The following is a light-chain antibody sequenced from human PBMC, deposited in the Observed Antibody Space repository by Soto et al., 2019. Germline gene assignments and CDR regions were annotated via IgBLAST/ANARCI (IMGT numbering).Light chain of an antibody. J-gene: IGKJ5*01. CDR1: QSVSSY. V-gene: IGKV3-11*01. CDR2: DAS. Sequence: EIVLTQSPATLSLSPGERATLSCRASQSVSSYLAWYQQKPGQAPRLLIYDASNRATGIPARFSGSGSGTDFTLTISSLEAEDFAVYYCQQRYNWPITFGQGTRLEIK. CDR3: QQRYNWPIT.